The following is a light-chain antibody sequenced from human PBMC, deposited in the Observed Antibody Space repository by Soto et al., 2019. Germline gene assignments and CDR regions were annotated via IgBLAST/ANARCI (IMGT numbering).Light chain of an antibody. CDR1: KGIGDT. Sequence: EIVMTQSPATLSVYQGERATLSCRASKGIGDTLAWYQQKPGQTPRLLIYDTSTGATGVPARFSGSRSEAESTVTINTMQTVYFGGYYCQRYNNWPRTFGGGTKVEVK. V-gene: IGKV3-15*01. J-gene: IGKJ4*01. CDR3: QRYNNWPRT. CDR2: DTS.